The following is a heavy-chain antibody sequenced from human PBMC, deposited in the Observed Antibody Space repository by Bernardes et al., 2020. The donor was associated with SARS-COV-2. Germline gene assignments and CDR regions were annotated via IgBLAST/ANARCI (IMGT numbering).Heavy chain of an antibody. Sequence: SVKVSCKASGYTFTTYGFTWVRQAPGQGLEWMGWVSPYNDNTHYAQNLQGRVTMTTDASTGTAYMELRSLRSDDTAVYYCARSSAREGRVNWLDPWGQGTLVTVSS. CDR2: VSPYNDNT. CDR1: GYTFTTYG. CDR3: ARSSAREGRVNWLDP. V-gene: IGHV1-18*01. D-gene: IGHD6-6*01. J-gene: IGHJ5*02.